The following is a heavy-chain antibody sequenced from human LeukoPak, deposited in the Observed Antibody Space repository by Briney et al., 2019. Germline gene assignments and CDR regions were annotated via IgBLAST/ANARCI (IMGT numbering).Heavy chain of an antibody. Sequence: ASVKVSCKASGYTFSGYYMHWVRQAPGQGLEWMGWINPNSGGTKYVQKFQGRVTMTRDTSISTAYMELSRLRSDDTAVYYCARDAGYCTGGSCWYFDHWGQGTLVTVSS. CDR3: ARDAGYCTGGSCWYFDH. J-gene: IGHJ4*02. CDR2: INPNSGGT. CDR1: GYTFSGYY. V-gene: IGHV1-2*02. D-gene: IGHD2-15*01.